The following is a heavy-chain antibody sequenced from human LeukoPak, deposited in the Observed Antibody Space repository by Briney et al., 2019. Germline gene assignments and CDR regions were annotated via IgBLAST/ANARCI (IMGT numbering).Heavy chain of an antibody. CDR3: AKVEWELRYFDY. V-gene: IGHV3-23*01. Sequence: GGPLRLSCAASGFTFSSYAMSWVRRAPGKGLEGVSAISGSGGSTYYADAVKGRFTISRDNSKNTLYLQMNSLRAEDTAVYYCAKVEWELRYFDYWGQGTLVTVSS. CDR1: GFTFSSYA. J-gene: IGHJ4*02. D-gene: IGHD1-26*01. CDR2: ISGSGGST.